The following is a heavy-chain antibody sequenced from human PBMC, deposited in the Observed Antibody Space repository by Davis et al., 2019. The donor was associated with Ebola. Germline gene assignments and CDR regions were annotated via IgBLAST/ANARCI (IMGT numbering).Heavy chain of an antibody. V-gene: IGHV4-59*02. CDR2: IHDSGNT. CDR3: ARVNSSGLDY. J-gene: IGHJ4*02. D-gene: IGHD3-22*01. CDR1: GTSVDLYY. Sequence: SETLSLTCTVSGTSVDLYYWSWIRQSPGKGLEWIGHIHDSGNTNYNPSLRSRVTISIDTSKKQFSLKLNSVTAADTAVYYCARVNSSGLDYWGQGTLVTVSS.